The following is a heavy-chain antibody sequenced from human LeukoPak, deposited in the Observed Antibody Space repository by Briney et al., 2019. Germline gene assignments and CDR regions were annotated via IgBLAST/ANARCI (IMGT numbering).Heavy chain of an antibody. V-gene: IGHV1-69*13. Sequence: SVKVSCKASGGTFSSYAISWVRQAPGQGLERMGGIIPIFGTANYAQKFQGRVTITADESTSTAYMELSSLRSEDTAVYYCARDLDYGLDVGPDYYYYYMDVWGKGTTVTVSS. CDR2: IIPIFGTA. CDR3: ARDLDYGLDVGPDYYYYYMDV. CDR1: GGTFSSYA. J-gene: IGHJ6*03. D-gene: IGHD4-17*01.